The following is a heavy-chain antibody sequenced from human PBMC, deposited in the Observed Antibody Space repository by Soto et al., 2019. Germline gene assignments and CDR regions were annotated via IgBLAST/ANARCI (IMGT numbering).Heavy chain of an antibody. D-gene: IGHD6-13*01. CDR2: IDPSDSYT. CDR1: GYSFTSYW. V-gene: IGHV5-10-1*01. CDR3: ARQGFSKHYFYAADV. Sequence: GESLKISCKGSGYSFTSYWISWVRQMPGKGLGWMGRIDPSDSYTNYSPSFQGHVTISADKSISTAYLQWSSLKASDTATYFCARQGFSKHYFYAADVWGQGTTVTVSS. J-gene: IGHJ6*02.